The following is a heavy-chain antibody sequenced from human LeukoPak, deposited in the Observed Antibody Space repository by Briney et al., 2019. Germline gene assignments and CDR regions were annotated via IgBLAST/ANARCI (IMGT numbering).Heavy chain of an antibody. CDR2: ISSSSSYI. V-gene: IGHV3-21*01. CDR3: AREPLAAAKIREKRYYFDY. D-gene: IGHD6-13*01. CDR1: GFTFSSYS. Sequence: PGGSLRLSCAASGFTFSSYSMNWVRQAPGKGVEWVSSISSSSSYIYYADSVKGRFTISRDNAKNSMYLQMNRLRAEDTAVYYCAREPLAAAKIREKRYYFDYWGQGTLVTVPS. J-gene: IGHJ4*02.